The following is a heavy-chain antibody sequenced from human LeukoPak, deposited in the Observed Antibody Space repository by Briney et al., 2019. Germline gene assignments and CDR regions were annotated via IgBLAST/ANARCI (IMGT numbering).Heavy chain of an antibody. Sequence: PGRSLRLSCAASGFTFSSYGMHWVRQAPGKGLEWVAVISYDGSNKYYADSVKGRFTISRDNAKNSLYLQMNSLRAEDTALYYCARGYCSSGSCYSPAFDYWGQGTLVTVSS. CDR2: ISYDGSNK. V-gene: IGHV3-30*03. J-gene: IGHJ4*02. D-gene: IGHD2-15*01. CDR3: ARGYCSSGSCYSPAFDY. CDR1: GFTFSSYG.